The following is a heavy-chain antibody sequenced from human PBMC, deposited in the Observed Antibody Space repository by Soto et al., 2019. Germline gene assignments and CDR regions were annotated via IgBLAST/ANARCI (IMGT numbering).Heavy chain of an antibody. Sequence: GGSLRLSCATSGFTFSSYWMHWVRQAPGKGLEWVSVIKSDGSYTTYADSVKGRFTISRDNAKNTLYLQMNSLRADDTAVYYCARRTDCSTTNCPSGYWGQGTLVTVSS. CDR1: GFTFSSYW. V-gene: IGHV3-74*01. J-gene: IGHJ4*02. D-gene: IGHD2-2*01. CDR2: IKSDGSYT. CDR3: ARRTDCSTTNCPSGY.